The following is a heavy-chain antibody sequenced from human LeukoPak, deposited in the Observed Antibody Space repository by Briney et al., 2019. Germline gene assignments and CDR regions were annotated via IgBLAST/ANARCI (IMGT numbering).Heavy chain of an antibody. CDR3: ARVTGTTDYYYYMDV. V-gene: IGHV4-61*02. CDR2: IYTSGST. CDR1: GGSISSGSYY. J-gene: IGHJ6*03. Sequence: PSETLSLTCTVSGGSISSGSYYWSWIRQPAGKGLEWIGRIYTSGSTNYNPSLKSRVTISVDTSRNQFSLKLSSVTAADTAVYYCARVTGTTDYYYYMDVWGKGTTVTVSS. D-gene: IGHD1-7*01.